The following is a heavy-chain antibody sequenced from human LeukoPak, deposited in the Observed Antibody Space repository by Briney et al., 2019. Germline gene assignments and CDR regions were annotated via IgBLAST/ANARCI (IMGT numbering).Heavy chain of an antibody. CDR2: IYTSGST. V-gene: IGHV4-4*07. CDR3: ARSTWYYDSSGYYCFDY. J-gene: IGHJ4*02. D-gene: IGHD3-22*01. Sequence: SETLSLTCTVSGGSISSYYWSWIRQPAGKGLEWIGRIYTSGSTNYNPSLKSRVTMSVDTSKNQFSLKLSSVTAADTAVYYCARSTWYYDSSGYYCFDYWGQGTLVTVSS. CDR1: GGSISSYY.